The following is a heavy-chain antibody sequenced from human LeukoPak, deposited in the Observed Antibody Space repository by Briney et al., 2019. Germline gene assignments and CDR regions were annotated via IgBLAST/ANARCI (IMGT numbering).Heavy chain of an antibody. J-gene: IGHJ4*02. D-gene: IGHD3-22*01. CDR1: VFTFSTYN. Sequence: PGGPLRLSCAASVFTFSTYNMNWVRQAPGKGLEWVSYISSSRSAIYYADSVKGRFTIARDNAKNSLYLQMNSLRDEDTAVYYCARATYYYDSSGYYVGLGFDYWGQGTLVSVSS. CDR2: ISSSRSAI. V-gene: IGHV3-48*02. CDR3: ARATYYYDSSGYYVGLGFDY.